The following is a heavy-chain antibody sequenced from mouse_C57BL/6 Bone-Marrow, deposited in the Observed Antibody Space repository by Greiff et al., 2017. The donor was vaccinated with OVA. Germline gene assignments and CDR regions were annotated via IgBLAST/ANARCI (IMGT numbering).Heavy chain of an antibody. J-gene: IGHJ2*01. V-gene: IGHV1-19*01. CDR3: ARWNMEGGFDY. Sequence: VQLKESGPVLVKPGASVKMSCKASGYTFTDYSMNWVQQSHGKSLEWIGVISPYNGGTSYNQTFTVKATLTVDKSSSTAYMEHNSLTAEASAVYYCARWNMEGGFDYWGQGTTLTVSS. CDR1: GYTFTDYS. D-gene: IGHD1-1*02. CDR2: ISPYNGGT.